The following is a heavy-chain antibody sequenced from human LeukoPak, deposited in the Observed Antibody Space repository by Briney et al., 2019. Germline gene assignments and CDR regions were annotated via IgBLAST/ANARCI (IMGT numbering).Heavy chain of an antibody. V-gene: IGHV4-61*02. Sequence: PSETLSLTCTASGGSISSGSYYWSWHPQPAGKGLEWIGRIYTSGSTNYNPSLKSRVTISVDTSKNHFSLKLSSVTAADTAVYYCARDRLGATFGFDYWGQGTLVTVSS. J-gene: IGHJ4*02. CDR1: GGSISSGSYY. CDR2: IYTSGST. CDR3: ARDRLGATFGFDY. D-gene: IGHD1-26*01.